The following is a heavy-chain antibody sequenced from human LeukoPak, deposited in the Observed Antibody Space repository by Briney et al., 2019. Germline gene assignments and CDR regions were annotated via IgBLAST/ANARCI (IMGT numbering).Heavy chain of an antibody. CDR2: ISSSSRYI. D-gene: IGHD6-13*01. CDR1: GFTFSSYS. Sequence: GGSLRLSCAASGFTFSSYSMNWVRQAPGKGLECVSFISSSSRYIYYADSVKGRFTISRDNAKNSLYLQMNSLRAEDTAVYSCARERPGSSSLLDYWGQGTLVTVSS. CDR3: ARERPGSSSLLDY. J-gene: IGHJ4*02. V-gene: IGHV3-21*01.